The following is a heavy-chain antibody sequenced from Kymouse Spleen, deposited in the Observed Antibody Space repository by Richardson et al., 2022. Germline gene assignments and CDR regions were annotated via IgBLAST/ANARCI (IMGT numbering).Heavy chain of an antibody. CDR2: INHSGST. CDR1: GGSFSGYY. CDR3: ARGPTLYYYYYGMDV. V-gene: IGHV4-34*01. D-gene: IGHD4-11,IGHD4-11*01,IGHD5-24*01. J-gene: IGHJ6*02. Sequence: QVQLQQWGAGLLKPSETLSLTCAVYGGSFSGYYWSWIRQPPGKGLEWIGEINHSGSTNYNPSLKSRVTISVDTSKNQFSLKLSSVTAADTAVYYCARGPTLYYYYYGMDVWGQGTTVTVSS.